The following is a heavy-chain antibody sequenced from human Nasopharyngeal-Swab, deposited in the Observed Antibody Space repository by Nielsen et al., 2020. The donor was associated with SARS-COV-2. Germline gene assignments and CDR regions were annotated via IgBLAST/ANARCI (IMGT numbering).Heavy chain of an antibody. CDR1: GDSVSSNSAA. CDR2: TYYRSKWYN. Sequence: SQTLSLTCAISGDSVSSNSAAWNWIRQSPSRGLEWLGRTYYRSKWYNDYAVSVKSRITINPDTSKNQFSLQLNSVTPEDTAVYYCARVGPRHYDFWSGYSFDYWGQGTLVTVSS. J-gene: IGHJ4*02. CDR3: ARVGPRHYDFWSGYSFDY. D-gene: IGHD3-3*01. V-gene: IGHV6-1*01.